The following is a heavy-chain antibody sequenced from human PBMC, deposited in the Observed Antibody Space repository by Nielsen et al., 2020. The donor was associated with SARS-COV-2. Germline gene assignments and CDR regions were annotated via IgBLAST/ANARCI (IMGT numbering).Heavy chain of an antibody. Sequence: WIRQPPGKGLEWVAVISYDGSNKYYADSVKGRFTISRDNSKNTLYLQMNSLRAEDAAVYYCARTSSGYYYGAFDIWGQGTMVTVSS. J-gene: IGHJ3*02. CDR3: ARTSSGYYYGAFDI. CDR2: ISYDGSNK. V-gene: IGHV3-30-3*01. D-gene: IGHD3-22*01.